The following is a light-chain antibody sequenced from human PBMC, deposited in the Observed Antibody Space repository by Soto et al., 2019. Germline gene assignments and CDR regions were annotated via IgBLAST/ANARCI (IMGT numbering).Light chain of an antibody. CDR2: DAS. CDR3: QQRSNWPWGST. CDR1: QSVSSY. J-gene: IGKJ3*01. Sequence: EIVLTQSPATLSLSPGERATLSCRASQSVSSYLAWYQQKPGQAPRLLIYDASNRATGIPARSSGSGSGTEFAVTISSLEPEDFAVDYCQQRSNWPWGSTFGPGTKVDIK. V-gene: IGKV3-11*01.